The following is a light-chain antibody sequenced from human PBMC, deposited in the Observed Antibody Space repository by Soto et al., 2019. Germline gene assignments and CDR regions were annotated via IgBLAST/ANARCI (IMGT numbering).Light chain of an antibody. V-gene: IGLV2-8*01. CDR2: EVS. J-gene: IGLJ2*01. Sequence: QSVLTQPPSASGSPGQSVTISCTGTSSDGGGYNYVSWYQQHPGKAPKLMIYEVSKRPSGVPDRFSGSKSGNTASLTVSGLQAEDEADYYCSSYAGSNNWVVFGGGTKLTVL. CDR3: SSYAGSNNWVV. CDR1: SSDGGGYNY.